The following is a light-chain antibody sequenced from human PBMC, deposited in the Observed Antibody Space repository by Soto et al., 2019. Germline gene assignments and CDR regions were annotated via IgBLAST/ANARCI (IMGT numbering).Light chain of an antibody. CDR1: QSVSSSY. CDR2: GAS. V-gene: IGKV3-20*01. CDR3: QQYGSSPRVT. J-gene: IGKJ4*01. Sequence: EIVLTQSPGTLSLSPGERATLSCRASQSVSSSYLAWYQQKPGQGPGLLIYGASSRATGIPDRFSGSGSGTDFTLTISRLEPEDFAVYYCQQYGSSPRVTFGGGTKVEIK.